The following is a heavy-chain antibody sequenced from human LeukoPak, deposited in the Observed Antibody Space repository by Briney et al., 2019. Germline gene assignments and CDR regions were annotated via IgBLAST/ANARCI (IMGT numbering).Heavy chain of an antibody. V-gene: IGHV3-11*06. CDR3: LPLLSRPYVEDGFDI. Sequence: RGSLRLSCTASGFTFSDYYMSWIRQAPGKGLEWVSYSISSSSYTKYADSVKGRFPISRENARNSLYLQMNSLRAEDTAVYYCLPLLSRPYVEDGFDIWGQGTMVTVSS. D-gene: IGHD2/OR15-2a*01. CDR2: SISSSSYT. J-gene: IGHJ3*02. CDR1: GFTFSDYY.